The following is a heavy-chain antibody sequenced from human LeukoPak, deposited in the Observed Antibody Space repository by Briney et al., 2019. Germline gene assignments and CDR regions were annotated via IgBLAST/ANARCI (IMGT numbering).Heavy chain of an antibody. CDR3: ASLGIAAAGTSYGWFDP. CDR2: IIPIFGTA. CDR1: GGTFSSYA. Sequence: GSSVKVSCKASGGTFSSYAISWVRQAPGQGLGWMGGIIPIFGTANYAQKFQGRVTITADKSTSTAYMELSSLRSEDTAVYYCASLGIAAAGTSYGWFDPWGQGTLVTVSS. J-gene: IGHJ5*02. D-gene: IGHD6-13*01. V-gene: IGHV1-69*06.